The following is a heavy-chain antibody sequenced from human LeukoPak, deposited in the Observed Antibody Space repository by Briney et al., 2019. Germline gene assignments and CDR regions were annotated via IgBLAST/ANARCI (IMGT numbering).Heavy chain of an antibody. CDR2: ISSSGSTI. CDR3: ARVIAGPSLYFDH. Sequence: PGGSLRLSCAASGFTFSDYYMSWIRQAPGKGLEWVSYISSSGSTIYYADSVKGRFTISRDNAENSLYLQMNSLRAEDTAVYYCARVIAGPSLYFDHWGQGTLVTVSS. CDR1: GFTFSDYY. J-gene: IGHJ4*02. D-gene: IGHD3-16*02. V-gene: IGHV3-11*01.